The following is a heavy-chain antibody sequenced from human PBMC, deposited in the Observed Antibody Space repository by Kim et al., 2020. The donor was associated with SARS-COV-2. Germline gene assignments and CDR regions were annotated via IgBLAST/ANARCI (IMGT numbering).Heavy chain of an antibody. Sequence: SETLSLTCAVYGGSFSGYYWSWIRQPPGKGLEWIGEINHSGSTNYNPSLKSGVTISVDTSKNQFSLKLSSVTAADTAVYYCARGRGGITMVRGVTRNWFDPWGQGTLVTVSS. V-gene: IGHV4-34*01. J-gene: IGHJ5*02. CDR3: ARGRGGITMVRGVTRNWFDP. CDR2: INHSGST. CDR1: GGSFSGYY. D-gene: IGHD3-10*01.